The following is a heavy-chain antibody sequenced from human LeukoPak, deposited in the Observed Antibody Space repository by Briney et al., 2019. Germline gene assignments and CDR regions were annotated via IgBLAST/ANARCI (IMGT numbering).Heavy chain of an antibody. CDR1: GYSISSGYY. CDR3: ARRDPGGNWFDP. J-gene: IGHJ5*02. Sequence: LETLSLTCAVSGYSISSGYYWGWIRQPPGKGLEWIGSIYHSGSTYYNPSLKSRVTISVDTSKNQFSLKLSSVTAADTAVYYCARRDPGGNWFDPWGQGTLVTVSS. CDR2: IYHSGST. V-gene: IGHV4-38-2*01. D-gene: IGHD4-23*01.